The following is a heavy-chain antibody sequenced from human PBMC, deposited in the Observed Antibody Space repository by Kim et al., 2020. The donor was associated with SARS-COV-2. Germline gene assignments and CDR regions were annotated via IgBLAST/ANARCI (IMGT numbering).Heavy chain of an antibody. J-gene: IGHJ4*02. D-gene: IGHD1-26*01. CDR2: INHSGST. CDR1: GGSFSGYY. Sequence: SETLSLTCAVYGGSFSGYYWSWIRQPPGKGLEWIGEINHSGSTNYNPSLKSRVTISVDTSKNQFSLKLSSVTAADTAVYYCARGERGASFFDYWGQGTLV. V-gene: IGHV4-34*01. CDR3: ARGERGASFFDY.